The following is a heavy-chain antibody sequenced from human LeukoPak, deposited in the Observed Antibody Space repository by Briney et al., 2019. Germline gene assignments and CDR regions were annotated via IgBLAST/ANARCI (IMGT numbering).Heavy chain of an antibody. CDR2: ISFDGSQK. D-gene: IGHD3-16*01. CDR1: GYDFSKYG. Sequence: GGSLRLSCAASGYDFSKYGVHWVRQAPGKGLEWVAVISFDGSQKYYADSVRGRFTISSDSSKNTVYLQMSSLRPEDTAVYYCAKIQVSGGHAFGGHPFDYWGQGTLVTVSA. J-gene: IGHJ4*02. V-gene: IGHV3-30*18. CDR3: AKIQVSGGHAFGGHPFDY.